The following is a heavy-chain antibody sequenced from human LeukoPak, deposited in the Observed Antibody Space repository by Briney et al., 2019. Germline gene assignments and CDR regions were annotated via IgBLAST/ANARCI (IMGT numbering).Heavy chain of an antibody. J-gene: IGHJ4*02. CDR3: AKDDQIYYYDSSGYPDY. V-gene: IGHV3-30*18. CDR2: ISYDGSNK. Sequence: GGSLRLSCAASGFTFSSYGMHWVRQAPGKGLEWVVVISYDGSNKYYADSVKGRFTISRDNSKNTLYLQMNSLRAGDTAVYYCAKDDQIYYYDSSGYPDYWGQGTLVTVSS. D-gene: IGHD3-22*01. CDR1: GFTFSSYG.